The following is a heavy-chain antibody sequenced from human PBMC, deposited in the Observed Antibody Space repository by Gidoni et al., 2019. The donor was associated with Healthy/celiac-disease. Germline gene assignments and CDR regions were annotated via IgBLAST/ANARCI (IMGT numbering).Heavy chain of an antibody. J-gene: IGHJ2*01. Sequence: QVQLVQSGAEGNTPGAPVKVSCTASGYTFPSYGSSWVRQAPGQGLEWMGWISANNGNTSNGQKLQGRVTITTDTSTSKAYMELRSLRSDDTAVYYCATVMTTVAPWYFDLWGRGTLVTVSS. D-gene: IGHD4-17*01. CDR1: GYTFPSYG. CDR2: ISANNGNT. V-gene: IGHV1-18*01. CDR3: ATVMTTVAPWYFDL.